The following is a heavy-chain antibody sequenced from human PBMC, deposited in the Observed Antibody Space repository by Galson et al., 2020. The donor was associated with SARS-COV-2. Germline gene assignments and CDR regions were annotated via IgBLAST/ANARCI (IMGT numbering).Heavy chain of an antibody. V-gene: IGHV3-53*01. D-gene: IGHD3-22*01. Sequence: QLGESLKISCAASGFTVSSNYMSWVRQAPGKGLEWVSVIYSGGSTYYADSVKGRFTISRDNSKNTLYLQMNSLRAEDTAVYYCARDRTYYYDSSGYIGYYGMDVWGQGTTVTVSS. CDR1: GFTVSSNY. CDR2: IYSGGST. CDR3: ARDRTYYYDSSGYIGYYGMDV. J-gene: IGHJ6*02.